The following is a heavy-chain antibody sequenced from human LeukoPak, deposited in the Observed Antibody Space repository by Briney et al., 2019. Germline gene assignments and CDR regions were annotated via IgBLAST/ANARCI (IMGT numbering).Heavy chain of an antibody. Sequence: PGGSLRLTCAVSAFTFTSCGMHGVRQAPRKGLEGVAFILYDGSKQYYIDSVKGRFTVSRDNSKNTLYLQMNNLRAEDTAVYYCAKDLWTKQNAPGYFDYWGQGTLVTVSS. V-gene: IGHV3-30*02. CDR3: AKDLWTKQNAPGYFDY. CDR2: ILYDGSKQ. J-gene: IGHJ4*02. D-gene: IGHD1-1*01. CDR1: AFTFTSCG.